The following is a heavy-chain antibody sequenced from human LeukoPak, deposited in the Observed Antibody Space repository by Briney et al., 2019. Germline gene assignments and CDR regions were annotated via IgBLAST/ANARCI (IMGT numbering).Heavy chain of an antibody. D-gene: IGHD3-10*01. Sequence: SETLSLTCAVYGGSFSGYYWSWIRQPPGKGLEWIGEINHSGSTNYNPSLKSRVTISVDTSKNQFSLKLSSVTAADTAVYYCARENHYYGSGSYYHARAFDTWGQGTMVTVSS. CDR2: INHSGST. CDR1: GGSFSGYY. J-gene: IGHJ3*02. V-gene: IGHV4-34*01. CDR3: ARENHYYGSGSYYHARAFDT.